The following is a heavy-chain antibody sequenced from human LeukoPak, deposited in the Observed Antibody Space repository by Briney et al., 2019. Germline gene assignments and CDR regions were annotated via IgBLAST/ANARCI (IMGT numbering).Heavy chain of an antibody. J-gene: IGHJ3*02. CDR2: IYYSGST. Sequence: PSETLSLTCTVSGGSISSYYWSWIRQPPGKGQEWNGYIYYSGSTNYNPSLKSRVTISVDTSKNQFSLKLSSVTAADTAVYYCARAVGGIAAADAFDIWGQGTMVTVPS. V-gene: IGHV4-59*01. CDR3: ARAVGGIAAADAFDI. CDR1: GGSISSYY. D-gene: IGHD6-13*01.